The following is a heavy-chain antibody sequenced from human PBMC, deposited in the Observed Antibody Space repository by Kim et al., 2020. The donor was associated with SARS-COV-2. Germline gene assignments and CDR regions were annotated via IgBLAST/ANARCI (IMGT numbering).Heavy chain of an antibody. CDR3: AKGFKGVRGVTPFDY. CDR2: ISGSGGST. Sequence: GGSLRLSCAASGFTFSSYAMSWVRQAPGKGLEWVSAISGSGGSTYYADSVKGRFTISRDNSKNTLYLQMNSLRAEDTAVYYCAKGFKGVRGVTPFDYWGQGTLVTVSS. J-gene: IGHJ4*02. D-gene: IGHD3-10*01. V-gene: IGHV3-23*01. CDR1: GFTFSSYA.